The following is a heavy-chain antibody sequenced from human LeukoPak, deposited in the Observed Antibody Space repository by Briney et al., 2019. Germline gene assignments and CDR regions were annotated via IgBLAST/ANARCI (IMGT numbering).Heavy chain of an antibody. V-gene: IGHV3-33*01. CDR1: GFTFSSYG. J-gene: IGHJ4*02. Sequence: GGSLRLSCAASGFTFSSYGMHWVRQAQGKGLEWVAVIWYDGSNKYYADSVKGRFTISRDNSKNTLYLQMNSLRAEDTAVYYCARVAVAGKGEYYFDYWGQGTLVTVSS. CDR3: ARVAVAGKGEYYFDY. CDR2: IWYDGSNK. D-gene: IGHD6-19*01.